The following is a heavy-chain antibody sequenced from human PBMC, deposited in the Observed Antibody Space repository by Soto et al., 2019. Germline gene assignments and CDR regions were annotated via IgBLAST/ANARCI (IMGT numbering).Heavy chain of an antibody. CDR2: ISGSGETT. CDR1: GFTFSNYA. V-gene: IGHV3-23*01. CDR3: GYILDEKMATIFDY. Sequence: GGSLRLSCAGSGFTFSNYAMTWVRQAPGKGLEWVSGISGSGETTNYADSVKGRFTISRDNSKNTVYLQMNSLRDEDTAVYYCGYILDEKMATIFDYWGQGTVGTVS. J-gene: IGHJ4*02. D-gene: IGHD5-12*01.